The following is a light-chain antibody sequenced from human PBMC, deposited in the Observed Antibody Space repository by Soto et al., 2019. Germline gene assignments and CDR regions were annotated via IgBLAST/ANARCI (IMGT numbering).Light chain of an antibody. CDR1: QSVSSSY. Sequence: EIVMTQSPATLSLSPGERATLSCRASQSVSSSYLSWYQQKPGQAPRLLIYGASTRATGIPARFSGSGSGTDFTLTISSLQPEDFAVYYGQQDYNSMYTFGQGTKLEIK. J-gene: IGKJ2*01. V-gene: IGKV3D-7*01. CDR2: GAS. CDR3: QQDYNSMYT.